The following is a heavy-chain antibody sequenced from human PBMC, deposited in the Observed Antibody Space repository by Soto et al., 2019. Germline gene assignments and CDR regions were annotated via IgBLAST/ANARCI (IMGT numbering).Heavy chain of an antibody. CDR1: GNPVSTTTYY. Sequence: SDTLSLTFTFSGNPVSTTTYYLHWIRQPPGKELEWIASIYYSGSTYYNPSLKSRVTISVDTSRNHFSLRLTSVTAADTAVYYCARRIAAAGRNWFDPWGQGTLVTVSS. CDR3: ARRIAAAGRNWFDP. D-gene: IGHD6-13*01. CDR2: IYYSGST. V-gene: IGHV4-39*02. J-gene: IGHJ5*02.